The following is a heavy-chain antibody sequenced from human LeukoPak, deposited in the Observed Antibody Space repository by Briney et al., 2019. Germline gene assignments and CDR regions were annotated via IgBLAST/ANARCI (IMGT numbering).Heavy chain of an antibody. CDR1: GGSFSGYY. CDR2: INHSGST. CDR3: ATIAAAGKDY. Sequence: PSETLSLTCAVYGGSFSGYYWSWIRQPPGKGLEWIGEINHSGSTNYNPSLKSRVTISVDTSKNQFSLKLSSVTAADTAVYYCATIAAAGKDYWGQGTLVTVSS. V-gene: IGHV4-34*01. J-gene: IGHJ4*02. D-gene: IGHD6-13*01.